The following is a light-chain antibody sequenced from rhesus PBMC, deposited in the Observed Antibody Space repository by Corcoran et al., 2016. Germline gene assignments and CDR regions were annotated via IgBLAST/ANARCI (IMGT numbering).Light chain of an antibody. CDR1: QGITKD. Sequence: IQMTQSPSSLSASVGDRVTITCRASQGITKDLAWYQQKPGETPKLLVYEASSLHSGITSRFSGSGSGTDFTLTISSLQPEDFATYYCLHYYNIPYSFGQGTKVEIK. CDR3: LHYYNIPYS. J-gene: IGKJ2*01. V-gene: IGKV1S17*01. CDR2: EAS.